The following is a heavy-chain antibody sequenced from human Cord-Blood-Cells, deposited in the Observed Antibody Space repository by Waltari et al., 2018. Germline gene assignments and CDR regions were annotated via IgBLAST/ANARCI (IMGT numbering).Heavy chain of an antibody. CDR2: INHSGST. CDR1: GGSFSGYY. CDR3: ARQYSSSFDY. J-gene: IGHJ4*02. D-gene: IGHD6-13*01. V-gene: IGHV4-34*01. Sequence: QVQLQQWGAGLLKPSETLSLTCAVYGGSFSGYYWSWIRQPPGKGLEWIGEINHSGSTNYNPSLKSRVTISVDTSKNQCSLKLSSVTAADTAVYYCARQYSSSFDYWGQGTLVTVSS.